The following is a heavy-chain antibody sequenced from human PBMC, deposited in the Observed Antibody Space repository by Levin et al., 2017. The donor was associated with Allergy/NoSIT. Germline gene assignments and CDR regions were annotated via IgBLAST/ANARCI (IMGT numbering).Heavy chain of an antibody. J-gene: IGHJ4*02. CDR1: GFSFSSFS. Sequence: PGGSLRLSCAASGFSFSSFSMNWVRQAPGKGLEWVSYITTLSTTIYYADSVKGRFTISRDNAENSLYLQMNSLRAEDTAVYYCARVRDNWNDPYYLDYWGQGTLVTVSS. V-gene: IGHV3-48*01. CDR2: ITTLSTTI. D-gene: IGHD1-20*01. CDR3: ARVRDNWNDPYYLDY.